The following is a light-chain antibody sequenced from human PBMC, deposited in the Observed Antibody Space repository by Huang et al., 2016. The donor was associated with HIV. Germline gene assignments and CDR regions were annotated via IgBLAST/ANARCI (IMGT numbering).Light chain of an antibody. J-gene: IGKJ4*01. CDR3: EQYGTSFPLS. CDR1: HNIDDDY. Sequence: EIVLTQSPGTLSLSPGERATLSCRASHNIDDDYLAWYQKNPGQAPRVRIYGVSNRAAGVPDRFTGSGSGTDFTLTSSTLEPEDFAVYYCEQYGTSFPLSFGGGTRVDLK. V-gene: IGKV3-20*01. CDR2: GVS.